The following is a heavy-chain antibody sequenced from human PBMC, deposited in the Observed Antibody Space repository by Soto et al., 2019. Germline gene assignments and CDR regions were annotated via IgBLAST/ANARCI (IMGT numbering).Heavy chain of an antibody. V-gene: IGHV5-51*01. CDR1: GYSFTSYW. J-gene: IGHJ4*02. CDR3: ARRSRASVAGTPVDY. CDR2: IYPGDSDT. D-gene: IGHD6-19*01. Sequence: GESLKISCKGSGYSFTSYWIGWVRQMPGKGLEWMGIIYPGDSDTRYSPSFQGQVTISADKSISTAYLQWSSLKASDTAMYYCARRSRASVAGTPVDYWGQGTLVTVS.